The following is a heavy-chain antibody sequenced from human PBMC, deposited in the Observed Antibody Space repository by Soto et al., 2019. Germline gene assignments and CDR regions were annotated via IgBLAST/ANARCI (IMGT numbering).Heavy chain of an antibody. CDR2: IYWDDDK. Sequence: QITLKESGPTLVKPTQTLTLTCTFSGFSLTGSGVGVGWIRQPPGKALEWLALIYWDDDKRYSPSLKSRLTITQDTSKNQVALTVNTMDPVDTATYYCARFLWSDTSLYYFDYWGQGTLVTVSS. D-gene: IGHD3-3*01. CDR1: GFSLTGSGVG. V-gene: IGHV2-5*02. J-gene: IGHJ4*02. CDR3: ARFLWSDTSLYYFDY.